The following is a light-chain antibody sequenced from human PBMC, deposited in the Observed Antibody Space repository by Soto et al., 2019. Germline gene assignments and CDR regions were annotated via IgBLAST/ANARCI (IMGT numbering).Light chain of an antibody. Sequence: EIVLTQSPGSLSLSPGERATLSCRASQSVDSSFFAWYQQKPGQAPRLLIYGASNRATGIPDRFSGSGSGTDFSLTISRLEPEDFAVYYCQQYVSSVTFGQGAKVEIE. CDR3: QQYVSSVT. J-gene: IGKJ1*01. CDR1: QSVDSSF. CDR2: GAS. V-gene: IGKV3-20*01.